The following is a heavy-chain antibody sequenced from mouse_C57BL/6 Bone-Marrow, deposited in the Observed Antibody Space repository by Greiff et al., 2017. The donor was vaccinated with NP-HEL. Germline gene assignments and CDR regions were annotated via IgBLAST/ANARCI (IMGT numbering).Heavy chain of an antibody. CDR1: GYTFTSYW. J-gene: IGHJ2*01. Sequence: QVHVKQPGAELVKPGASVKMSCKASGYTFTSYWITWVKQRPGQGLEWIGDIYPGSGSTNYNEKFKSKATLTVDTSSSTAYMQLSSLTSEDSAVYYCAREGYDYDVDYWGQGTTLTVSS. D-gene: IGHD2-4*01. CDR2: IYPGSGST. V-gene: IGHV1-55*01. CDR3: AREGYDYDVDY.